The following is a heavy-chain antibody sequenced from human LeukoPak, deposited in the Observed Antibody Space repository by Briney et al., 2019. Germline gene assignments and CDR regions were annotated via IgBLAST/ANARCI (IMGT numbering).Heavy chain of an antibody. CDR1: EFSFSRHW. D-gene: IGHD5-24*01. Sequence: GGSLRLSCAASEFSFSRHWMSWVRQAPGKGLEWVANIKQDGSEKYYVDSVKGRFTISRDNAKNSLYLQMNSLRAEDTAVYYCAKGGDGYNSAPRPIDHWGQGTLVTVSS. J-gene: IGHJ4*02. V-gene: IGHV3-7*01. CDR2: IKQDGSEK. CDR3: AKGGDGYNSAPRPIDH.